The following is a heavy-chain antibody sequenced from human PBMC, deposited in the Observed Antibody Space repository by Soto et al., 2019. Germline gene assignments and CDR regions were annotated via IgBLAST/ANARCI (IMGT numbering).Heavy chain of an antibody. CDR3: TTDLYSFGKPNFDY. Sequence: ASVKVSCKASGYTFTSYAMHWVRQAPGQRLEWMGWINAGNGNTKYSQKFQGRVTITRDTSASTAYMELNSLKTEDTALYYCTTDLYSFGKPNFDYWGQGTLVTVSS. CDR1: GYTFTSYA. D-gene: IGHD5-18*01. J-gene: IGHJ4*02. V-gene: IGHV1-3*01. CDR2: INAGNGNT.